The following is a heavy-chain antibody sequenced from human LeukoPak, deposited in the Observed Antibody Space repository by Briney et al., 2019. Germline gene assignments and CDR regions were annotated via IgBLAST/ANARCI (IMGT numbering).Heavy chain of an antibody. CDR3: ARAGDSSGYGEY. CDR1: GXSFSGYY. J-gene: IGHJ4*02. V-gene: IGHV4-34*01. Sequence: SETLSLTCAVYGXSFSGYYWSWIRQPPGKGLEWIGEINHSGSTKYNPSLKSRVIISTDTSKNQFSLKLSSVTAADTAVYYCARAGDSSGYGEYWGQGTLVTVSS. CDR2: INHSGST. D-gene: IGHD3-22*01.